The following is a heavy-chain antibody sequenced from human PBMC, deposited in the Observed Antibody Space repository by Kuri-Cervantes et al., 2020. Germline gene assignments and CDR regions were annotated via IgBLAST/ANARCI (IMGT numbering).Heavy chain of an antibody. D-gene: IGHD3-10*01. Sequence: WAAPGFTFSDYYMSWVRQAPGKGLGWVLYISSSGSTIYYADSVKGRFTISRDNAKNSLYLQMNSLRAEDTAVYYCARDRGPTSGFDPWGRGTLVTVSS. J-gene: IGHJ5*02. CDR3: ARDRGPTSGFDP. CDR1: GFTFSDYY. V-gene: IGHV3-11*04. CDR2: ISSSGSTI.